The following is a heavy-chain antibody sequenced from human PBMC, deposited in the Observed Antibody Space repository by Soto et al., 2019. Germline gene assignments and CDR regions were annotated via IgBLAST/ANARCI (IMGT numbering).Heavy chain of an antibody. Sequence: QVQLVESGGGVVQPGRSLRLSCAASGFTFSSYGMHWVRQAPGKGLEWVAVISYDGSNKYYADSVKGRFTISRGNSKNTLYLQMNSLRAEDTAVYYCAKDLGGHWGQGTLVTVSS. CDR2: ISYDGSNK. CDR1: GFTFSSYG. J-gene: IGHJ4*02. D-gene: IGHD3-16*01. V-gene: IGHV3-30*18. CDR3: AKDLGGH.